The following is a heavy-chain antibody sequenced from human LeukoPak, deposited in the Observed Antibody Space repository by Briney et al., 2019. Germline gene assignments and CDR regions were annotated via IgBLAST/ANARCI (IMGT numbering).Heavy chain of an antibody. CDR2: ICPDGTGI. CDR3: VRDFRSADY. CDR1: GFIFSLYC. Sequence: GGSLRLSCAASGFIFSLYCMHWVRQAPGKGPMWVSRICPDGTGISYADSVKARFTTSRDNAKNTVYLQMNGLREEDTAVYYCVRDFRSADYWGQGTLVTVSS. J-gene: IGHJ4*02. V-gene: IGHV3-74*01.